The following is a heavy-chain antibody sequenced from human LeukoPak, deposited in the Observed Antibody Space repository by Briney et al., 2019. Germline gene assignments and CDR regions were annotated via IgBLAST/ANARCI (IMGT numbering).Heavy chain of an antibody. CDR2: IIPIFGTE. J-gene: IGHJ6*03. CDR1: GGSFSSST. CDR3: ARGSVITGLYYYYMDV. V-gene: IGHV1-69*13. D-gene: IGHD3-16*01. Sequence: GASVKVSCKASGGSFSSSTFSWVRQAPGQGLEWMGGIIPIFGTENYAQKFQDRVTITADESTTTAYKELSSLGSEDTAVYYCARGSVITGLYYYYMDVWGRGTTVTVSS.